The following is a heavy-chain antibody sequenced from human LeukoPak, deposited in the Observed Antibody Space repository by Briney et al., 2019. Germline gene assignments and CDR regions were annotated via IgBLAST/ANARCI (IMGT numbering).Heavy chain of an antibody. D-gene: IGHD3-10*01. V-gene: IGHV1-58*01. CDR1: GFTFTSSA. CDR3: ARDTDEDPYGSDFHSFDY. Sequence: GASVKVSCKASGFTFTSSAVQWVRQARGQRLEWIGWIVVGSGNTNYAQKLQGRVTMTTDTSTSTAYMELRSLRSDDTAVYYCARDTDEDPYGSDFHSFDYWGQGTLVTVSS. CDR2: IVVGSGNT. J-gene: IGHJ4*02.